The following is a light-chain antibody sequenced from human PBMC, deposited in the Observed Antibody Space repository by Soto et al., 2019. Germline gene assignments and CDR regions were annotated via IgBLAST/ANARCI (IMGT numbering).Light chain of an antibody. CDR1: QNIERW. Sequence: DIHMTQSPSTVSASVGDRVIITCRASQNIERWQAWYQQKPGKAPQLLLYDVSSLQRGVPSRFSGSGSATEFILTISDLQPDDFATYYCQQYQSETWTFGQGTKVEVK. V-gene: IGKV1-5*01. CDR3: QQYQSETWT. CDR2: DVS. J-gene: IGKJ1*01.